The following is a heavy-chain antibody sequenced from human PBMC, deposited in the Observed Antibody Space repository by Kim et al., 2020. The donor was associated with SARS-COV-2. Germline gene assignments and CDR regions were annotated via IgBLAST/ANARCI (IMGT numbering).Heavy chain of an antibody. Sequence: GGSLRLSCAASGFTFSSYAMHWVRQAPGKGLEWVAVISYDGSNKYYADSVKGRFTISIDNSKNTLYLQMNSLRAEDTAVYYCARDTRGGRYCSSTSCYNPWEYGMDVWGQGTTVTVSS. CDR2: ISYDGSNK. CDR3: ARDTRGGRYCSSTSCYNPWEYGMDV. J-gene: IGHJ6*02. CDR1: GFTFSSYA. V-gene: IGHV3-30*04. D-gene: IGHD2-2*02.